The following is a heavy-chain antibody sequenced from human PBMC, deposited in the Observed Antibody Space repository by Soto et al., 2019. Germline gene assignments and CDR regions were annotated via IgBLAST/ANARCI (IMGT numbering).Heavy chain of an antibody. J-gene: IGHJ6*02. CDR2: IYHSGKA. CDR3: ARTVARDYYYKGVDV. Sequence: PSETLSLTCDVSGGSISNGGYSWNWIRQPPGKGLEWIGYIYHSGKAYYNPSLKSRVIISVDNSENQFSLKVTSVTAADTAVYYCARTVARDYYYKGVDVWGQGTTVTVSS. CDR1: GGSISNGGYS. V-gene: IGHV4-30-2*01. D-gene: IGHD6-19*01.